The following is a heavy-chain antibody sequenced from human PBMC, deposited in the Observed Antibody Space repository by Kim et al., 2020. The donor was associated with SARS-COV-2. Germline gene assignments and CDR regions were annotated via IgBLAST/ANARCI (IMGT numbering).Heavy chain of an antibody. J-gene: IGHJ4*02. CDR2: ISYDGSNK. Sequence: GESLRLSCAASGFTFSSYAMHWVRQAPGKGLEWVAVISYDGSNKYYADSVKGRFTISRDNSKNTLYLQMNSLRAEDTAVYYCARGDDFWSGYWGGHVDYWGQGTLVTVSS. CDR3: ARGDDFWSGYWGGHVDY. CDR1: GFTFSSYA. D-gene: IGHD3-3*01. V-gene: IGHV3-30-3*01.